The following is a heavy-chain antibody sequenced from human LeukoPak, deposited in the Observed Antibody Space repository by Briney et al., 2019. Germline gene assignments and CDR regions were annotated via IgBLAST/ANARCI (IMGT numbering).Heavy chain of an antibody. CDR2: IYHSGST. CDR1: GVSISSGGYS. D-gene: IGHD2-2*01. J-gene: IGHJ4*02. Sequence: SQTLSLTCAASGVSISSGGYSWSWHRQPPGKGLEWIGYIYHSGSTNYNPSLKSRITISVDKSKNQFSLKLSSVAAADTAVYYCARGHCSSTSCYFFRRMYYFDYWGQGTLVTVSS. CDR3: ARGHCSSTSCYFFRRMYYFDY. V-gene: IGHV4-30-2*01.